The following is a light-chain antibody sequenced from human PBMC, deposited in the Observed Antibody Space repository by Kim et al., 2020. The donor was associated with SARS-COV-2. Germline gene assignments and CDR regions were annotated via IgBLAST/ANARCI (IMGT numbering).Light chain of an antibody. J-gene: IGLJ2*01. Sequence: ASVKLTCTLSSGHRSYAIAWHQQQPEKGPRYLMKVNSDGSHTKGDGIPDRFSGSSSGAERYLIISGLQSEDEADYYCQTWGTGIRIFGGGTKLTVL. CDR2: VNSDGSH. CDR3: QTWGTGIRI. V-gene: IGLV4-69*01. CDR1: SGHRSYA.